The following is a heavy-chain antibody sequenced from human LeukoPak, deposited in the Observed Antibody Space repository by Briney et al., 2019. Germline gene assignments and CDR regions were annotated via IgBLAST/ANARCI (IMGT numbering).Heavy chain of an antibody. CDR2: IYTSGST. V-gene: IGHV4-61*02. Sequence: SETLSLTCTVSGGSISSGSYYWSWIRQPAGKGLEWIGRIYTSGSTNYNPSLKSRVTISVDTSKNQFSLKLSSVTAADTALYFCARAAGSGLIDYWGQGILVIVSS. J-gene: IGHJ4*02. D-gene: IGHD6-19*01. CDR3: ARAAGSGLIDY. CDR1: GGSISSGSYY.